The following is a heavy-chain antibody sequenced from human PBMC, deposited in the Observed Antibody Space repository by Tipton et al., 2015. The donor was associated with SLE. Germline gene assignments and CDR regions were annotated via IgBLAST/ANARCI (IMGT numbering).Heavy chain of an antibody. CDR3: ARSDYYDSSGYYSYAFDI. D-gene: IGHD3-22*01. Sequence: TLSLTCTVSGGSISSHYWSWIRQPPGKGLEWIGYIYNSGSGNYNPSLKSRATISVDTSKNQFSLELSSVSAADTAVYYCARSDYYDSSGYYSYAFDIWGQGTMVTVSS. J-gene: IGHJ3*02. V-gene: IGHV4-59*11. CDR1: GGSISSHY. CDR2: IYNSGSG.